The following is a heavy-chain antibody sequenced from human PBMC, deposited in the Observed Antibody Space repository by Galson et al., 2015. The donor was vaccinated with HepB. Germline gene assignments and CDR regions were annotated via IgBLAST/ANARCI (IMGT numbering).Heavy chain of an antibody. Sequence: SLRLSCAASGFTFSSYAMSWVRQAPGKGLEWVSAISGSGGSTYYADSVKGRFTISRDNSKNTLYLQMNSLRAEDTAVYYCAKEFPGITGTKLVFGIDYWGQGTLVTVSS. J-gene: IGHJ4*02. CDR2: ISGSGGST. CDR1: GFTFSSYA. V-gene: IGHV3-23*01. D-gene: IGHD1-7*01. CDR3: AKEFPGITGTKLVFGIDY.